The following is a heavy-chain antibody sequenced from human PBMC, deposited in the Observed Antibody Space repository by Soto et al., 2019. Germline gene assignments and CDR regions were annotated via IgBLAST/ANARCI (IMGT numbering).Heavy chain of an antibody. J-gene: IGHJ3*02. V-gene: IGHV5-51*01. Sequence: PGESLKISCQGSGYRFTNYWIGWVRQMPGKGLEWMGIIYPGDSDTRYSPSFQGRVTISADRSINTAYLQWSSLKASDTAMYYCARHEVGVGPSGVFEIRGQGTMVTVSS. CDR1: GYRFTNYW. D-gene: IGHD1-26*01. CDR2: IYPGDSDT. CDR3: ARHEVGVGPSGVFEI.